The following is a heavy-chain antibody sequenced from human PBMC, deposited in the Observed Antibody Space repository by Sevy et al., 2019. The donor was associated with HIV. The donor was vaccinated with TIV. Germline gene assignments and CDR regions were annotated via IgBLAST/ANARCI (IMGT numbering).Heavy chain of an antibody. Sequence: GGSLRLSCAASGFSFTDYTMNWVRQSPGKGLEWVSYISGSSTTIYYADSVKGRFTISRDNAKKTLFLQMNDRRDEDRGVYFCKVGLGGGYYFDFWGQGTLAPVPP. CDR3: KVGLGGGYYFDF. CDR1: GFSFTDYT. CDR2: ISGSSTTI. V-gene: IGHV3-48*02. J-gene: IGHJ4*02. D-gene: IGHD7-27*01.